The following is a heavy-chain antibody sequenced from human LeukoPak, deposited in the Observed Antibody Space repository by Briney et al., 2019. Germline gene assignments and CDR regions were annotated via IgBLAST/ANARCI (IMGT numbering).Heavy chain of an antibody. CDR1: GFSVSSNY. D-gene: IGHD1-26*01. V-gene: IGHV3-66*01. J-gene: IGHJ3*02. Sequence: PGGSLRLSCAASGFSVSSNYMNWVRQAPGKGLEWVSVIYSGGSTYYADSVKGRFTISRDNSKNTLYLQMNSLRAEDTAVYYCAREEEGIVGAQDIWGQGTMVTVSS. CDR2: IYSGGST. CDR3: AREEEGIVGAQDI.